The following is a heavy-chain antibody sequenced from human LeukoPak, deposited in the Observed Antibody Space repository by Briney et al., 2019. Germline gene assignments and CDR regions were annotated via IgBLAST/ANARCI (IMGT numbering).Heavy chain of an antibody. J-gene: IGHJ3*02. D-gene: IGHD4-17*01. CDR2: INHSGST. V-gene: IGHV4-34*01. CDR1: GGSFSGYY. Sequence: SETLSLTCAVYGGSFSGYYWSWIRQPPGKGLEWIGEINHSGSTNYNPSLKSRVTISVDTSKNQFSLKLSSVTAADTAVYYCARGLPTVTTSQSFSRVFDIWGQGTMVTVSS. CDR3: ARGLPTVTTSQSFSRVFDI.